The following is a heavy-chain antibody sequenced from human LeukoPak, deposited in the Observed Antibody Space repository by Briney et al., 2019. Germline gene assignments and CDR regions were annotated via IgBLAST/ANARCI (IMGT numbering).Heavy chain of an antibody. CDR1: GFTFSSYG. J-gene: IGHJ5*02. CDR2: ISYDGSNE. D-gene: IGHD2-2*01. CDR3: AKGCSSTSCSLEWFDP. V-gene: IGHV3-30*18. Sequence: PGGSLRLSCAASGFTFSSYGMHWVRQAPGKGLEWVAVISYDGSNEYYADSVKGRFTISRDNSKNTLYLQMNSLRAEDTAVYYCAKGCSSTSCSLEWFDPWGQGTLVTVSS.